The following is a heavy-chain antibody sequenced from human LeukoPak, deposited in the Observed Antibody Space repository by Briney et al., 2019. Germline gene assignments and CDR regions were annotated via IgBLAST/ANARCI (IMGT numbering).Heavy chain of an antibody. CDR1: GGSISSDY. J-gene: IGHJ4*02. D-gene: IGHD4-17*01. CDR2: IYYSGST. Sequence: SETLSLTCTVSGGSISSDYWSWIRQPPGKGLEWIGYIYYSGSTNYNPSLKSRVTMSVDTSKNQFSLKLSSVTAADTAVYYCARDGFFTVTGGDFDYWGQGTLVTVSS. V-gene: IGHV4-59*12. CDR3: ARDGFFTVTGGDFDY.